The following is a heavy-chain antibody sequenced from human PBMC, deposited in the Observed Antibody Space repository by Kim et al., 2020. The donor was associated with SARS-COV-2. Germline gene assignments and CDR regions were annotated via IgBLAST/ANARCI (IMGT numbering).Heavy chain of an antibody. CDR2: INPNTGGT. D-gene: IGHD7-27*01. Sequence: SVKVSCKASGYTFTGYYIQWVRQAPGQGLEWMGRINPNTGGTNYAQKFRTRVTMTWDTSMSTAYMDLSSLRSDDTAVYYCAKTGDDTGDIWFDPWGQGT. J-gene: IGHJ5*02. CDR1: GYTFTGYY. V-gene: IGHV1-2*06. CDR3: AKTGDDTGDIWFDP.